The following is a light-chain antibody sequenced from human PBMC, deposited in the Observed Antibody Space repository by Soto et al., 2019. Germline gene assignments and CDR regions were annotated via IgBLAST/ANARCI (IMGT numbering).Light chain of an antibody. J-gene: IGKJ2*01. CDR3: QQYGSSSYT. CDR1: QSVSSSY. V-gene: IGKV3-20*01. CDR2: GAS. Sequence: EIVLTQSPGTLSLSVGERATLSCRASQSVSSSYLAWYQKKPGQAPRLLIYGASSRANGIPDRFSGSGSGTEFTLTISRLEPEDFAVYYCQQYGSSSYTFGQGTKLEIK.